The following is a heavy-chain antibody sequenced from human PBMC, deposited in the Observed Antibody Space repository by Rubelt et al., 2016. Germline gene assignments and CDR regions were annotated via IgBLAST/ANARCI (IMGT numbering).Heavy chain of an antibody. CDR3: ARVATDY. CDR2: IYSGGST. J-gene: IGHJ4*02. Sequence: SWVRQAPGKGLEWVSVIYSGGSTYYADSVKGRFTISRDNAKNSLYLQMNSLRAEDTAVYYCARVATDYWGQGTLVTVSS. V-gene: IGHV3-53*01.